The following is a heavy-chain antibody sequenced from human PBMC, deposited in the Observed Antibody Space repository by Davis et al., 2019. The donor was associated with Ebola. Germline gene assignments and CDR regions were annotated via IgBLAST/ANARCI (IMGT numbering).Heavy chain of an antibody. CDR1: GFTFSSYS. Sequence: PGGSLRLSCAASGFTFSSYSMNWVRQAPGKGLEWVSSISSSSRYIYYADSVKGRFTISRDNAKNSLYLQMNSLRAEDTAVYYCALAVLQGAFDIWGQGTMVTVSS. CDR3: ALAVLQGAFDI. J-gene: IGHJ3*02. V-gene: IGHV3-21*01. CDR2: ISSSSRYI. D-gene: IGHD2/OR15-2a*01.